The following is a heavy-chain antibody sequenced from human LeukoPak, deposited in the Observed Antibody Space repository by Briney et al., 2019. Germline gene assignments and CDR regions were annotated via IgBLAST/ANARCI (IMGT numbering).Heavy chain of an antibody. V-gene: IGHV3-21*01. Sequence: PGGSLRLSCAASGFTVSSYSMNWVRQSPGKGLEWVSSISSSSSYIYYADSVKGRFTISRDNAKNSLYLQMNSLRAEDTAVYYCARSGATVTKFDYWGQGTLVTVSS. D-gene: IGHD4-17*01. CDR3: ARSGATVTKFDY. CDR1: GFTVSSYS. J-gene: IGHJ4*02. CDR2: ISSSSSYI.